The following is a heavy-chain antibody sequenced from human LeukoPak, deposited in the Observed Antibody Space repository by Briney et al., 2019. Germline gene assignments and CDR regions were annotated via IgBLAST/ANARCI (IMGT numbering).Heavy chain of an antibody. CDR3: ARAVGDFWSGYKNWFDP. V-gene: IGHV4-31*03. CDR2: IYYSGST. D-gene: IGHD3-3*01. J-gene: IGHJ5*02. Sequence: SETLSLTCTVSGGSISSGGYYWSWLRQHPGKGLEWIGYIYYSGSTYYNPSLKSRVTISVDTSKNQFSLKLSSVTAADTAVYYCARAVGDFWSGYKNWFDPWGQGTLVTVSS. CDR1: GGSISSGGYY.